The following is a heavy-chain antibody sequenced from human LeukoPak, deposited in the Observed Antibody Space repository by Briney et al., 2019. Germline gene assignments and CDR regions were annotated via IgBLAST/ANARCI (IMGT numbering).Heavy chain of an antibody. CDR3: AKERLVSGGSCYNF. D-gene: IGHD2-15*01. V-gene: IGHV1-3*04. J-gene: IGHJ4*02. Sequence: GASVKVSCKASGYPFTYYAIHRVRQAPGQRLEWMGWINIGDGNTRYSQKSQGRVTITRDTSANSAYMELSGLRSEDTAVYYCAKERLVSGGSCYNFWGLGTLVTVSS. CDR2: INIGDGNT. CDR1: GYPFTYYA.